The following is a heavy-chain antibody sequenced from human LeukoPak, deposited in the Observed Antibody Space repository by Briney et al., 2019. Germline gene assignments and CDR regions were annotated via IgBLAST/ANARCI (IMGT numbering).Heavy chain of an antibody. J-gene: IGHJ6*04. CDR2: ISGSGGST. Sequence: GGSLRLSCAASGFTFSSYAMSWVRQAPGKGLEWVSAISGSGGSTYYADSVKGRFTISRDNSKNTLCLQMNSLRAEDTAVYYCAKKTRYCSGGSCYFSRYGMDVWGKGTTVTVSS. V-gene: IGHV3-23*01. CDR1: GFTFSSYA. CDR3: AKKTRYCSGGSCYFSRYGMDV. D-gene: IGHD2-15*01.